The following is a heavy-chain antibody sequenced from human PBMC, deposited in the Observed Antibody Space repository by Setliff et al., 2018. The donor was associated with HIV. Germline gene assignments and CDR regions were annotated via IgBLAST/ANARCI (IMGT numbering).Heavy chain of an antibody. CDR3: ARGLSSQTYWGTRPLGLDY. J-gene: IGHJ4*01. CDR2: IYTSGST. Sequence: SETLSLTCTVSGGSISSYSWSWIRQPPGKGLEWIGYIYTSGSTNYNPSLKSRVTISVDTSENQFSLKLTSVTAADTAMYFCARGLSSQTYWGTRPLGLDYWGQGSLVTVSS. V-gene: IGHV4-4*08. D-gene: IGHD2-2*01. CDR1: GGSISSYS.